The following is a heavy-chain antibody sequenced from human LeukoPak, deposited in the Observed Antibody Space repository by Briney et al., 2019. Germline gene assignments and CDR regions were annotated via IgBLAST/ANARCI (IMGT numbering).Heavy chain of an antibody. CDR1: GFAFSNYA. D-gene: IGHD2-2*01. CDR3: TKSVMGYCSSTSCYFDY. CDR2: ISGSGAGT. V-gene: IGHV3-23*01. J-gene: IGHJ4*02. Sequence: PGGSLRLSCAASGFAFSNYAMSWVRQAPGRGLEWVSIISGSGAGTYNADSVKGRFTISRDNSENTLYLQMDSLGGEDTAVYYCTKSVMGYCSSTSCYFDYWGQGTLVTVSS.